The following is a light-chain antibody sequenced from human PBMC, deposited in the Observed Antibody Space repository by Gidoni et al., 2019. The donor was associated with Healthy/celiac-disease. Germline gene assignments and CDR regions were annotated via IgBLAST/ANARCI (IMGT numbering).Light chain of an antibody. CDR1: SSNLGRNY. Sequence: SVLTQPPSASGTPGQRVTISCSGSSSNLGRNYVYWYQQPPGTAPKLLIYRNNQRPSGVPDRFSGSKSGTSASLAISGLRSEDEADYYCAAWDDSLSVVFGGGTKLTVL. V-gene: IGLV1-47*01. CDR3: AAWDDSLSVV. J-gene: IGLJ2*01. CDR2: RNN.